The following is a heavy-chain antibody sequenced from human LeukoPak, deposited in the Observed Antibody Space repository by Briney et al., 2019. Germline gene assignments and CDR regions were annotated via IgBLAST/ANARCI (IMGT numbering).Heavy chain of an antibody. J-gene: IGHJ4*02. V-gene: IGHV3-48*03. Sequence: PGGSLRLSCAASGFTFSSYEMNWVRQAPGKGLEWVSYISSSGSTIYYADSVKGRFTISRDNAKNSLYLQMNSLRAEDTAVYYSARGKYYSWYYFDYWGQGTLATVSS. CDR3: ARGKYYSWYYFDY. CDR2: ISSSGSTI. CDR1: GFTFSSYE. D-gene: IGHD3-10*01.